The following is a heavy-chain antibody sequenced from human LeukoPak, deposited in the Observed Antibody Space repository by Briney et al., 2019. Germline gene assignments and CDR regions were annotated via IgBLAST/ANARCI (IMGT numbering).Heavy chain of an antibody. CDR1: GFIFSSYS. CDR2: ISYDGSNK. CDR3: AKDLTGWLGFDY. Sequence: GGSLRLSCAASGFIFSSYSVNWVRQAPGKGLEWVAVISYDGSNKYYADSVKGRFTISRDNSKNTLYLQMNSLITEDAAVYYCAKDLTGWLGFDYWGQGALVTVSS. V-gene: IGHV3-30*18. J-gene: IGHJ4*02. D-gene: IGHD7-27*01.